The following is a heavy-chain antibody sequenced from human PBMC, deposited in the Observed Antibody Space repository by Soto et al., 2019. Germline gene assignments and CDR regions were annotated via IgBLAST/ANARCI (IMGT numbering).Heavy chain of an antibody. J-gene: IGHJ4*02. Sequence: SETLSLTCTVSGGSISSSSYYWGWIRQPPGKGLEWIGSIYYSGSTYYNPYLKSRVTISVDTSKNQLSLKLSSVTAADTAVYYCARYVLGKRYYYGSGSSPFDYWGQGTLVTVSS. CDR3: ARYVLGKRYYYGSGSSPFDY. CDR2: IYYSGST. V-gene: IGHV4-39*01. CDR1: GGSISSSSYY. D-gene: IGHD3-10*01.